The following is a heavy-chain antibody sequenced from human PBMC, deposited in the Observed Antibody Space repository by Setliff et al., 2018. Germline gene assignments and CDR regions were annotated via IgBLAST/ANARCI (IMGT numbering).Heavy chain of an antibody. V-gene: IGHV1-69*10. J-gene: IGHJ1*01. D-gene: IGHD6-13*01. Sequence: SVKVSCKASGGTFNSYAISWVRQAPGQGLEWVGGIVRLLRSANYAQKFQGRVTITTDKSTSTAYMELSRLRSDDTAVYYCARGTSSSSWPEYFQHWGQGTLVTVSS. CDR3: ARGTSSSSWPEYFQH. CDR2: IVRLLRSA. CDR1: GGTFNSYA.